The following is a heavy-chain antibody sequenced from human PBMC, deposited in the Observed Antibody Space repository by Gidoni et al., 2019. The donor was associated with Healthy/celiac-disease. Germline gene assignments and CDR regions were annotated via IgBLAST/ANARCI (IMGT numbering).Heavy chain of an antibody. D-gene: IGHD6-19*01. Sequence: EVQLVESGGGLVQPGGSLRLSCAASGFTFSSYSMNWVRQAPGKGLGWVSYISSSSSTIYYADSVKGRFTISRDNAKNSLYLQMNSLRDEDTAVYYCARSPPLSSGWYQYSDYYYYGMDVWGQGTTVTVSS. CDR2: ISSSSSTI. CDR1: GFTFSSYS. CDR3: ARSPPLSSGWYQYSDYYYYGMDV. J-gene: IGHJ6*02. V-gene: IGHV3-48*02.